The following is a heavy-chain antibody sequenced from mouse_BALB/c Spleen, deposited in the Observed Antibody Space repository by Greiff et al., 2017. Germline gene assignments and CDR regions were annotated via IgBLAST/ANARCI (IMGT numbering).Heavy chain of an antibody. D-gene: IGHD1-1*01. J-gene: IGHJ4*01. CDR3: ARESTVVKGGYAMDY. Sequence: EVKLMESGGGLVKPGGSLKLSCAASGFTFSSYAMSWVRQTPEKRLEWVASISSGGSTYYPDSVKGRFTISRDNARNILYLQMSSLRSEDTAMYYCARESTVVKGGYAMDYWGQGTSVTVSS. CDR2: ISSGGST. V-gene: IGHV5-6-5*01. CDR1: GFTFSSYA.